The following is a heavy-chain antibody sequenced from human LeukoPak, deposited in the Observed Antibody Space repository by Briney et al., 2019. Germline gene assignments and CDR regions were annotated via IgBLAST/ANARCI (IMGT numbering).Heavy chain of an antibody. V-gene: IGHV1-69*13. Sequence: ASVKVSCKASGGTFSNFAVSWVRQAPGQGLEWMGGIIPVFGATTYAENFQGRVTITADESTGTAYMELSSLKSDDTAVYYCARVPPYCSTTTCYAPFDYWGQGTLVTVSS. J-gene: IGHJ4*02. CDR3: ARVPPYCSTTTCYAPFDY. D-gene: IGHD2-2*01. CDR2: IIPVFGAT. CDR1: GGTFSNFA.